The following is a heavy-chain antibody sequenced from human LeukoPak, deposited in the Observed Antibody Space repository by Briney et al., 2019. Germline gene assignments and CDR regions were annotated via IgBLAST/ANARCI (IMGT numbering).Heavy chain of an antibody. CDR1: GGSISSGDYY. D-gene: IGHD5-24*01. CDR2: IYYSGST. Sequence: PSGTLSLTCTVSGGSISSGDYYWSWIRQPPGKGLEWIGYIYYSGSTYYKSSLKSRVTISVDTSKNQFSLRLSSVTAADTAVYYCARGRRWLQLSYFDYWGQGSLVTVAS. V-gene: IGHV4-30-4*01. CDR3: ARGRRWLQLSYFDY. J-gene: IGHJ4*02.